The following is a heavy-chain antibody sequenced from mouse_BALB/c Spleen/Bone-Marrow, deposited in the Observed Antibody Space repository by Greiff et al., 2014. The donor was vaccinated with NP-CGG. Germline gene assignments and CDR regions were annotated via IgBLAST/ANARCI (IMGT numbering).Heavy chain of an antibody. V-gene: IGHV3-6*02. J-gene: IGHJ3*01. D-gene: IGHD2-14*01. CDR2: ISYDGSN. CDR3: ARGGYDGRGFAY. Sequence: EVKLQESGPGLVKPSQSLSLTCSVTGYSITSGYYWNWIRQFPGNKLEWMGYISYDGSNNYNPSLKNRISITRDTSKNQFFLKLNSVTTEDTAKYYCARGGYDGRGFAYWGQGTLVTVSA. CDR1: GYSITSGYY.